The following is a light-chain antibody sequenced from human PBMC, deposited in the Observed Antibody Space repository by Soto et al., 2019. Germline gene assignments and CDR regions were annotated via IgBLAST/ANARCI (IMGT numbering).Light chain of an antibody. V-gene: IGKV3-11*01. Sequence: EIVLTQSPATLSLSPGERATLSCRASQSVARNLAWYQKKPGQSPRLVIYDASNRAFGIPDRFSGSGSGTDFTLSISSLEPEDFADYYCQQRSDRPPVTFGQGTRLELK. CDR1: QSVARN. CDR2: DAS. J-gene: IGKJ2*01. CDR3: QQRSDRPPVT.